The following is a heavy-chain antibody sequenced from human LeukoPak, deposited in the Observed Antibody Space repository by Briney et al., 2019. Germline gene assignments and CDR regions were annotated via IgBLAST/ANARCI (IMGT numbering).Heavy chain of an antibody. V-gene: IGHV1-2*02. J-gene: IGHJ5*02. Sequence: ASVKVSCKASGYTFTGYYMHWVRQAPGQGLEWMGWINPNSGGTNYAQKFQGRVTMTRDTSISTAYMELSRLRSDDTAVYYCARDDGYCSGGSCYDNWFDPWGQGTLVTVSS. CDR3: ARDDGYCSGGSCYDNWFDP. D-gene: IGHD2-15*01. CDR1: GYTFTGYY. CDR2: INPNSGGT.